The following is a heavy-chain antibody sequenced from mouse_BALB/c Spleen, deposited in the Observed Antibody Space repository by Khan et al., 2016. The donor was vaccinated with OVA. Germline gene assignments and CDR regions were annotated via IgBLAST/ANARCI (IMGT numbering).Heavy chain of an antibody. D-gene: IGHD2-14*01. CDR2: IWSGGNT. Sequence: VQLQGSGPGLLQPSQSLSITCTVSGFSLTTYGVHWVRQSPGKGLEWLGLIWSGGNTDYNTAFISRLSISKDNSKSQVFFKMNSLQADDTAIYYCARNSYMYDFTYWGQGTLVTVSA. CDR3: ARNSYMYDFTY. V-gene: IGHV2-4-1*01. CDR1: GFSLTTYG. J-gene: IGHJ3*01.